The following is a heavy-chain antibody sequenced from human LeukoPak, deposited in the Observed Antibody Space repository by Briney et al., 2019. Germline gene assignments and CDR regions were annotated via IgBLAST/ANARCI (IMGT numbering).Heavy chain of an antibody. CDR2: ISAYNGNT. CDR3: ARAYCSSTSCSGNFDY. CDR1: GYTFTSYG. D-gene: IGHD2-2*01. V-gene: IGHV1-18*01. J-gene: IGHJ4*02. Sequence: ASVKVSCKASGYTFTSYGISWVRQAPGQGLEWMGWISAYNGNTNYAQKLQGRVTMTTDTSTSTAYMELRSLRSDDTAVYYCARAYCSSTSCSGNFDYWGQGTLVTVSS.